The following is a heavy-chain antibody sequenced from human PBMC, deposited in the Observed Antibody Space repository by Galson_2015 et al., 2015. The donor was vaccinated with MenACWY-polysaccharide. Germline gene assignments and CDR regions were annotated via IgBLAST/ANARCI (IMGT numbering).Heavy chain of an antibody. V-gene: IGHV3-23*01. D-gene: IGHD3-16*01. J-gene: IGHJ5*02. CDR1: GFNFSIYV. Sequence: SLRLSCAASGFNFSIYVMTWVRQAPGKGLEWVSAISSGSDTAYYTDSVKGRFTISRDNSKDTVHLQMDSLRAEDTAVYYCVKGGCADTWGQGALVTVSS. CDR3: VKGGCADT. CDR2: ISSGSDTA.